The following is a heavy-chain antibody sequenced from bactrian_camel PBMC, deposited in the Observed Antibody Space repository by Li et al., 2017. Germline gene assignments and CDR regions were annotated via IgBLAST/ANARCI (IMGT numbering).Heavy chain of an antibody. CDR2: ITASGTT. J-gene: IGHJ4*01. V-gene: IGHV3S1*01. CDR3: AKGRPRLGLVAADLD. CDR1: GFSYDW. Sequence: VQLVESGGGFVQPGESLTLSCTTSGFSYDWMSWVRQPPGKKLEWVSSITASGTTSYSNSVRGRFTISRDNAKNTLYLQLDSLRTEDTATYYCAKGRPRLGLVAADLDRGQGTQVTVS. D-gene: IGHD7*01.